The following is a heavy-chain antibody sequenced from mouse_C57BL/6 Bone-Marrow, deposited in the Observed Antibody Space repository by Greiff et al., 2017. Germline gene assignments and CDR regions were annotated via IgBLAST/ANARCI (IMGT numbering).Heavy chain of an antibody. CDR1: GYTFTSYW. V-gene: IGHV1-69*01. D-gene: IGHD1-1*01. J-gene: IGHJ4*01. CDR3: ARVPITTVVARGYAMDY. Sequence: QVQLQQPGAELVMPGASVKLSCKASGYTFTSYWMHWVKQRPGQGLEWIGEIDTSDSYTNYNQKFKGKSTLTVDKSSSTAYMQLSSLTSEDSAVYYCARVPITTVVARGYAMDYWGQGTSVTVSS. CDR2: IDTSDSYT.